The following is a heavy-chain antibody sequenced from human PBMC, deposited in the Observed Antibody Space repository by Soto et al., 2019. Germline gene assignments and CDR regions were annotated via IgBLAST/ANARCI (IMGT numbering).Heavy chain of an antibody. CDR2: ISTYNGDT. D-gene: IGHD3-10*01. J-gene: IGHJ4*02. Sequence: QAQLVQSGAEVKKPGSSVKVSCKASGYTFTSYGISWVRQAPGQGLEWMGWISTYNGDTKYAQKLQGRVTMTTDTSTSTAYMELRSLRSDDTAMYYCTSGPSGDYWGKVTLITVSS. CDR3: TSGPSGDY. V-gene: IGHV1-18*01. CDR1: GYTFTSYG.